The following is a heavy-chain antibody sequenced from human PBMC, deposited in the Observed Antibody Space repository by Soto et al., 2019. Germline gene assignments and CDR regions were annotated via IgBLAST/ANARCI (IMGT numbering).Heavy chain of an antibody. CDR1: GFTVSSNY. J-gene: IGHJ1*01. V-gene: IGHV3-66*01. Sequence: GGSLRLSCAASGFTVSSNYMNWVRQATGKGLEWVSVIYSGGSTYYADSVKGRFTISRDNSKNTLSLQMNSLRAEDTAVYYCARDFVHGDHPEYFQHWGQGTLVTVSS. CDR2: IYSGGST. D-gene: IGHD4-17*01. CDR3: ARDFVHGDHPEYFQH.